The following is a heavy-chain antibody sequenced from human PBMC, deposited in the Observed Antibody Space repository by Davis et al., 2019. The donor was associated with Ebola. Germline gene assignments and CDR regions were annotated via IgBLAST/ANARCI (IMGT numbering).Heavy chain of an antibody. Sequence: ETLSLTCAVYGGSFSGYYWSWIRQPPGKGLEWIGEINHSGSTNYNPSLKSRVTISVDTSKNQFSLKLSSVTAADTAVYYCARGDIVVVPAALDYWGQGTLVTVSS. CDR1: GGSFSGYY. V-gene: IGHV4-34*01. CDR3: ARGDIVVVPAALDY. J-gene: IGHJ4*02. CDR2: INHSGST. D-gene: IGHD2-2*01.